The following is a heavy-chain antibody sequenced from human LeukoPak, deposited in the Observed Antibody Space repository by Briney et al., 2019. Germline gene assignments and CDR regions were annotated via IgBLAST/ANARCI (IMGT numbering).Heavy chain of an antibody. J-gene: IGHJ6*04. CDR2: IIPIFGTA. CDR3: ARGQGIIAVALDV. D-gene: IGHD6-19*01. Sequence: ASVKVSCKASGGTFSSYAISWVRQAPGQGLEWMGRIIPIFGTANYAQKFQGRVTITTDESTSTAYMELGSLRSEDTAVYYCARGQGIIAVALDVWGKGTTVTVSS. V-gene: IGHV1-69*05. CDR1: GGTFSSYA.